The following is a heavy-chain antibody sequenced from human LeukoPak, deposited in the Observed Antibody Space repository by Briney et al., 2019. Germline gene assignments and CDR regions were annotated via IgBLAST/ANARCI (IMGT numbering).Heavy chain of an antibody. V-gene: IGHV1-69*05. J-gene: IGHJ4*02. D-gene: IGHD3-22*01. CDR2: IIPIFDSA. Sequence: SVKVSCKAPGGTFTNYAFNWVRQAPGQGLEWMGRIIPIFDSAHYAQRFQGRITITTDESSTTAYMTLSSLTSDDTAVYYCASQDASIYSESSTSPTYSDWGQGTLVTVSS. CDR3: ASQDASIYSESSTSPTYSD. CDR1: GGTFTNYA.